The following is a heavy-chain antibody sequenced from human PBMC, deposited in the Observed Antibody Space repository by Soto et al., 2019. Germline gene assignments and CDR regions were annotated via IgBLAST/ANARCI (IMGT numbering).Heavy chain of an antibody. J-gene: IGHJ3*02. D-gene: IGHD3-22*01. Sequence: PGESLKISCKGSGYSFTTYWIGWVRQMPGKGLEWMGIIYPGESDTRYSPSFQGQVTVSADKSISTAYLQWSSLKASDTAMYYCARRAAQYYYDSSGYRSAFDIWGQGTMVTGSS. CDR1: GYSFTTYW. CDR3: ARRAAQYYYDSSGYRSAFDI. CDR2: IYPGESDT. V-gene: IGHV5-51*01.